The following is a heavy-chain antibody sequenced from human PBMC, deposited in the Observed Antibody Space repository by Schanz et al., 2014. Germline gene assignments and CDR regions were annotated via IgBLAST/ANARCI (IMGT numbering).Heavy chain of an antibody. CDR2: INPSGGST. V-gene: IGHV1-46*01. D-gene: IGHD3-10*01. CDR3: ARDRVSFVRGPLGVD. J-gene: IGHJ4*02. Sequence: QVQLVQSGAEVKKPGASVKVSCKASGYTFTSYYMHWVRQAPGQGLEWMGIINPSGGSTSYAQKFQGRVTMTTDTSTGITSLELSNLKSDDTAVYYCARDRVSFVRGPLGVDWGQGTQVIVSS. CDR1: GYTFTSYY.